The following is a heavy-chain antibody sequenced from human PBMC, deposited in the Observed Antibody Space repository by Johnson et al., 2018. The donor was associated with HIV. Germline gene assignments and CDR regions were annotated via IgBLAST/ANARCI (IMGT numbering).Heavy chain of an antibody. Sequence: VQLVESGGGLVQPGGSLRLSCVASGFNFDYYGVSWVRQAPGKGLEWVANINQDGTEKYDLDSEKGRFTISRDNSKNTLYLYMTSLRSDDTTTYYCAKDWGAAAGSGAFDIWGQGTMVTVSS. J-gene: IGHJ3*02. V-gene: IGHV3-7*04. CDR2: INQDGTEK. D-gene: IGHD6-13*01. CDR1: GFNFDYYG. CDR3: AKDWGAAAGSGAFDI.